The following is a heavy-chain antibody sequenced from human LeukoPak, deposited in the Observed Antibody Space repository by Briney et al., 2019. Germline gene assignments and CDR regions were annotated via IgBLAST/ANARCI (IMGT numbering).Heavy chain of an antibody. CDR1: GGSISSYY. CDR2: IYYSGST. V-gene: IGHV4-59*01. CDR3: ARLGGGYAFFDY. Sequence: SETLSLTCTVSGGSISSYYWSWIRQPPGKGLEWIGYIYYSGSTNYNPSLKSRVTISVDTSKNQFSLKLSSVTAADTAVYYCARLGGGYAFFDYWGQGTLVTVSS. J-gene: IGHJ4*02. D-gene: IGHD5-12*01.